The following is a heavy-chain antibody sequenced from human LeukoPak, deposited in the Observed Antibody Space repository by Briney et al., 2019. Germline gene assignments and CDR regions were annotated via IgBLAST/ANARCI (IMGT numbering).Heavy chain of an antibody. J-gene: IGHJ4*02. CDR3: ARDHAADIVATGEDY. CDR1: GFTFSNYA. V-gene: IGHV3-30-3*01. D-gene: IGHD5-12*01. Sequence: GGSLRLSCAASGFTFSNYAMHWVRQAPGKGLEWVAVISYDGHYKYYADSVKGRFTISRDNSRNTLYLQMNSLRGEDTAVYYCARDHAADIVATGEDYWGEGTLVTVSA. CDR2: ISYDGHYK.